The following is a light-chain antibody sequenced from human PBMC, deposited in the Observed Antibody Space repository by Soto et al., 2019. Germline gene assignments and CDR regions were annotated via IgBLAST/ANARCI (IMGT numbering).Light chain of an antibody. Sequence: EIVLTQSPSTLSLSPGERATLSCRASQSVSSYLAWYQQKPGQAPRLLIYDASKRATGIPARFSGGGSGTDFTLTISSLEPEDFAVYYCQQRSNWPITFGQGTRLEIK. J-gene: IGKJ5*01. CDR2: DAS. V-gene: IGKV3-11*01. CDR1: QSVSSY. CDR3: QQRSNWPIT.